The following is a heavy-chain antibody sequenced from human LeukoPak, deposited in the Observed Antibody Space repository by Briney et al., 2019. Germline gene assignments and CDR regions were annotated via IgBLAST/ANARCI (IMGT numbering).Heavy chain of an antibody. CDR1: GYTFTSYD. D-gene: IGHD3-10*01. V-gene: IGHV1-8*01. Sequence: ASVKVSCKASGYTFTSYDINWVRQATGQGLEWMGWMNPNSGNTGYAQKFQGRVTMTRDTSISTAYMELSRLRSDDTAVYYCARVPRGVSLTNYYGSGSYYYFDYWGQGTLVTVSS. CDR2: MNPNSGNT. CDR3: ARVPRGVSLTNYYGSGSYYYFDY. J-gene: IGHJ4*02.